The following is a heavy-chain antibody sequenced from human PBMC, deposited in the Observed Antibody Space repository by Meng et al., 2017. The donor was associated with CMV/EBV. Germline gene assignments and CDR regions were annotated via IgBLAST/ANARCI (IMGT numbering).Heavy chain of an antibody. V-gene: IGHV1-69*05. J-gene: IGHJ4*02. CDR3: AVTVDTAAYYFDY. D-gene: IGHD5-18*01. CDR2: IIPIFGTA. CDR1: GVTFSSYA. Sequence: KASGVTFSSYAISWVRQAPGQGLEWMGGIIPIFGTANYAQKFQGRVTITTDESTSTAYMELSSLRSEDTAVYYCAVTVDTAAYYFDYWGQGTLVTVSS.